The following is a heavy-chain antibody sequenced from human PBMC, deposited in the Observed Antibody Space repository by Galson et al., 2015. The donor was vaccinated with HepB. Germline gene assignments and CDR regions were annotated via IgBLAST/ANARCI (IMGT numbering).Heavy chain of an antibody. Sequence: SLRLSCAASGFTFSGSGIPWVRLASGKGLEWVGRISSRANNYASAYAASVRGRFTVSRDDSKNTAYLQMNSLKTEDTAVYYCTRPGYGSSWFLDYSHGMDIWGQGTTGIVS. CDR1: GFTFSGSG. CDR2: ISSRANNYAS. CDR3: TRPGYGSSWFLDYSHGMDI. J-gene: IGHJ6*02. D-gene: IGHD6-13*01. V-gene: IGHV3-73*01.